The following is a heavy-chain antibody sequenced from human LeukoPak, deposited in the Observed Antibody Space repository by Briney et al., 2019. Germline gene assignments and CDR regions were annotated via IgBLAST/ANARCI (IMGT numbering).Heavy chain of an antibody. J-gene: IGHJ4*02. V-gene: IGHV7-4-1*02. CDR2: INTNTGNP. Sequence: ASVKVSCKASGYTLTSYAMNWVRQAPGQGLEWRGWINTNTGNPTYAQGFTGRFVFSLDTSVSTAYLQISSLKAEDTAVYYCARSYRIVGAMLFDYWGQGTLVTVSS. CDR3: ARSYRIVGAMLFDY. CDR1: GYTLTSYA. D-gene: IGHD1-26*01.